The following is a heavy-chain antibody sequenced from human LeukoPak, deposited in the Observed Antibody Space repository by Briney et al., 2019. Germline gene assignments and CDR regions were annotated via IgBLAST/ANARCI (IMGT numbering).Heavy chain of an antibody. CDR1: GGSISSYY. CDR2: IYYSGGT. J-gene: IGHJ4*02. Sequence: SETLSLTCTVSGGSISSYYWSWIRQPPGKGLEWIGYIYYSGGTNYNPSLKSRVTISVDTSKDQFSLKLSSVTAADTAVYYCARLRNRYDSSGYYPFDSWGQGTLVTVSS. D-gene: IGHD3-22*01. CDR3: ARLRNRYDSSGYYPFDS. V-gene: IGHV4-59*08.